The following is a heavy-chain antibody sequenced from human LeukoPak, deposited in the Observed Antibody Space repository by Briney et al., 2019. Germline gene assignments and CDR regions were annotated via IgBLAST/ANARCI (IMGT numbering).Heavy chain of an antibody. CDR3: ARYLSGSFDY. CDR2: ISYDGRNK. J-gene: IGHJ4*02. CDR1: GFTFSTYN. D-gene: IGHD3-22*01. Sequence: GGSLRLSCAASGFTFSTYNIHWVRQAPGKGLEWVAVISYDGRNKYYADSVKGRFTISRDNSKNTLYLQMNSLRAEDTAVYYCARYLSGSFDYWGQGTLVTVSS. V-gene: IGHV3-30*03.